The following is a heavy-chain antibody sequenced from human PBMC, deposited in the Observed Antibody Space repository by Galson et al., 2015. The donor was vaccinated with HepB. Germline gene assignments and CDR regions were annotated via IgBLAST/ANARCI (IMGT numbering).Heavy chain of an antibody. CDR3: ARLGLSDSSGYYAIAFDI. Sequence: SLRLSCAASGFTFSNYEMNWVRQAPGKGLEWASYSSSSGSTTYYADSVKGRFTISRDNAKNSLLLQMNSLRAEDTAVYYCARLGLSDSSGYYAIAFDIWGQGTMVTVSS. D-gene: IGHD3-22*01. J-gene: IGHJ3*02. V-gene: IGHV3-48*03. CDR2: SSSSGSTT. CDR1: GFTFSNYE.